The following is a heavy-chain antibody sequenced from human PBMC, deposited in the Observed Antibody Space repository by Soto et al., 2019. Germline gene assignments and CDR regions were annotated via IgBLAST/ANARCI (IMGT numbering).Heavy chain of an antibody. CDR3: AREGWATLSAFDI. V-gene: IGHV1-46*01. CDR2: INPSGGST. D-gene: IGHD6-19*01. J-gene: IGHJ3*02. Sequence: GASVKVSCKASGYTFTSYYMHWVRQAPGQGLEWMGIINPSGGSTSYAQKFQGRVTMTTDTSTSTAYMELRSLRSDDTAVYYCAREGWATLSAFDIWGQGTMVTVSS. CDR1: GYTFTSYY.